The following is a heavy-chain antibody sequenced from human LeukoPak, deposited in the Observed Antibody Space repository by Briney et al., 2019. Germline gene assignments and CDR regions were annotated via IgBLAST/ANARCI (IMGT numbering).Heavy chain of an antibody. CDR3: ARGGRYCSGGSCSRHFDY. V-gene: IGHV4-34*01. CDR1: GGSFSGYY. CDR2: INHSGST. Sequence: PSETLSLTCAVYGGSFSGYYWSWIRQPPGKGLEWIGEINHSGSTNYNPSLKSRVTISVDTSKNQFSLKLSSVTAADTAVYYCARGGRYCSGGSCSRHFDYWGQGTLVTVYS. J-gene: IGHJ4*02. D-gene: IGHD2-15*01.